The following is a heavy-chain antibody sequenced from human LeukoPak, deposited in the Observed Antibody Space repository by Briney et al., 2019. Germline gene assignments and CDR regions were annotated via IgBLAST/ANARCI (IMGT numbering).Heavy chain of an antibody. CDR1: GFTFSSYE. D-gene: IGHD1-1*01. J-gene: IGHJ5*02. Sequence: GGSLRLSCAASGFTFSSYEMNWVRQAPGKGLEWVSYISSSGSTIYYADSVKGRFTISRDNAKNSLYLQMNSLRAEDTAVYYCARTWNDDWFDPRGQGTLVTVSS. CDR2: ISSSGSTI. CDR3: ARTWNDDWFDP. V-gene: IGHV3-48*03.